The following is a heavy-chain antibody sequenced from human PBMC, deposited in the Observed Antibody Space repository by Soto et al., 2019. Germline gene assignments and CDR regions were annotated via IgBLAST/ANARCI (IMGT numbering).Heavy chain of an antibody. CDR2: ISGSGGST. CDR3: AKDLSIAVAGQLGAAFDY. CDR1: GFTFSSYA. J-gene: IGHJ4*02. Sequence: EVQLLESGGGLVQPGGSLRLSCAASGFTFSSYAMSWVRQAPGKGLEWVSAISGSGGSTYYADSVKGRFTISRDNSKNTLYLQMNSLRAEDTAVYYCAKDLSIAVAGQLGAAFDYWGQGTLVTVSS. D-gene: IGHD6-19*01. V-gene: IGHV3-23*01.